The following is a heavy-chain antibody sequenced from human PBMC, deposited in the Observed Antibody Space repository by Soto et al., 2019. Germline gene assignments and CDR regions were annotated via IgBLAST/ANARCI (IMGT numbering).Heavy chain of an antibody. D-gene: IGHD2-15*01. CDR1: GFTFSSYA. V-gene: IGHV3-30-3*01. J-gene: IGHJ4*02. CDR2: ISYDGSNK. Sequence: QVQLVESGGGVVQPGRSLRLSCAASGFTFSSYAMHWVRQAPGKGLEWVAVISYDGSNKYYADSVKGRFTISRDNSKNTLYLQMNSLRAEDTAVYYCARDLKGLPRYYFDYWGQGTLVTVSS. CDR3: ARDLKGLPRYYFDY.